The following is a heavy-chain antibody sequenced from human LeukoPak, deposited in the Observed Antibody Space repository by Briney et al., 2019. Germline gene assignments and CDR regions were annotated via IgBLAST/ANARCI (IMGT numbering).Heavy chain of an antibody. J-gene: IGHJ4*01. CDR1: GGSISSHY. Sequence: SETLSLTCTVSGGSISSHYWSWIRQPPGKGLEWLGYIYHSGSTNYNPSLKSRVTISIDTSKNQFSLKLSSVTAADTAVYYCAGRITISSFYFDYWGHGTLVTVSS. CDR3: AGRITISSFYFDY. CDR2: IYHSGST. V-gene: IGHV4-59*11. D-gene: IGHD3-9*01.